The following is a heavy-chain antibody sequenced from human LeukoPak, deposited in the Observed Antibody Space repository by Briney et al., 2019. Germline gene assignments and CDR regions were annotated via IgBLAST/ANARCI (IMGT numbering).Heavy chain of an antibody. J-gene: IGHJ4*02. V-gene: IGHV4-39*01. CDR1: GGSISGSSYY. Sequence: PSETLSLTCIVSGGSISGSSYYWGWIRQPPGKGLEWIGNIYYSGNTYYNPSLKSRVTISVDTSKNQFSLRLTSVTAADTAVYYCARHALTYSSGWDYWGQGTLVTVSS. CDR3: ARHALTYSSGWDY. CDR2: IYYSGNT. D-gene: IGHD6-19*01.